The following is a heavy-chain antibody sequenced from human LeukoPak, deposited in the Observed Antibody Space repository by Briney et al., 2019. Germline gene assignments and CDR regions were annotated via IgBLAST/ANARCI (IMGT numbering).Heavy chain of an antibody. J-gene: IGHJ3*02. D-gene: IGHD3-10*01. Sequence: PGGSLRLPCAASGFTFSSYSMNWVRQAPGKGLEWVSSISSSSSYIYYADSVKGRFTISRDNAKNSLYLQMNSLRAEDTAVYYCASIRGFSGAFDIWGQGTMVTVSS. CDR2: ISSSSSYI. V-gene: IGHV3-21*01. CDR3: ASIRGFSGAFDI. CDR1: GFTFSSYS.